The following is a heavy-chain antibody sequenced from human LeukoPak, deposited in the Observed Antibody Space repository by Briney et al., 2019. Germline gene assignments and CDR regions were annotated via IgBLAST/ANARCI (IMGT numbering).Heavy chain of an antibody. D-gene: IGHD3-9*01. V-gene: IGHV1-2*02. CDR1: GYTFTGYY. Sequence: ASVKVSCKASGYTFTGYYMHWVRQAPGQGLEWMGWINPNSGGTNYAQKFQGRVTMTTDTSTSTAYMELRSLRSDDTAVYYCARDQRLRYFDWLLPSNWFDPWGQGTLVTVSS. J-gene: IGHJ5*02. CDR3: ARDQRLRYFDWLLPSNWFDP. CDR2: INPNSGGT.